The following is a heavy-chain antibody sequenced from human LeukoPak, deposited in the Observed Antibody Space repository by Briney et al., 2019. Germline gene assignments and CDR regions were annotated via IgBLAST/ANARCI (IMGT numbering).Heavy chain of an antibody. D-gene: IGHD1-26*01. J-gene: IGHJ4*02. CDR3: AHNIYSGSYFSY. CDR2: IRYDGSNK. V-gene: IGHV3-30*02. CDR1: GFTFSSYG. Sequence: GGSLTLTCAASGFTFSSYGLHWVRQAPGKGLEWVAFIRYDGSNKYYEDSVKGRFTISRDNSKTTLYLQMNSLRAEDTAVYYCAHNIYSGSYFSYWGQGTLVTVSS.